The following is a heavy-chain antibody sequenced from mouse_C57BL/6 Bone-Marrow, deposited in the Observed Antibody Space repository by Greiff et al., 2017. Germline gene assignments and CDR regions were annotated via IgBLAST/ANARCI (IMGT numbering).Heavy chain of an antibody. J-gene: IGHJ4*01. CDR1: GYTFTDYE. Sequence: QVQLQQSGAELVRPGASVTLSCKASGYTFTDYEMNWVKQTPVHGLEWIGAIDPETGGTAYNQKFKGKAILTADKSSSTAYMELRSLTSEDSAVYYCTVWYAMYYGGQGTSVTVSS. CDR2: IDPETGGT. D-gene: IGHD2-10*02. CDR3: TVWYAMYY. V-gene: IGHV1-15*01.